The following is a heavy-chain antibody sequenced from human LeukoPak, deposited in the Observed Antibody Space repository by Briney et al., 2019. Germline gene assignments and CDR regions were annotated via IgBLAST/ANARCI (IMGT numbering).Heavy chain of an antibody. V-gene: IGHV4-39*07. CDR3: ARVDDSSGYPDFDY. J-gene: IGHJ4*02. CDR1: GGSISSSSYY. Sequence: PSETLSLTCTVSGGSISSSSYYWGWIRQPPGKGLEWIGSIYYSGSTNYNPSLKSRVTISVDTSKNQFSLKLSSVTAADTAVYYCARVDDSSGYPDFDYWGQGTLVTVSS. CDR2: IYYSGST. D-gene: IGHD3-22*01.